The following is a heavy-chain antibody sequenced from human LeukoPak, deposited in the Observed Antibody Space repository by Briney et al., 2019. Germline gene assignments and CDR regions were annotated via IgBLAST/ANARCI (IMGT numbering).Heavy chain of an antibody. J-gene: IGHJ4*02. CDR1: GFTFSSYW. V-gene: IGHV3-74*01. CDR3: TRDLGGTYYGRFDY. Sequence: GGSLRLSCAASGFTFSSYWRHWVRQAPGKGLLSVSRINTEGSSTNFADSVRGRFAISRDNAKNTLYLQMNSLRAEDTAVYYCTRDLGGTYYGRFDYWGQGTLVTVSS. D-gene: IGHD1-26*01. CDR2: INTEGSST.